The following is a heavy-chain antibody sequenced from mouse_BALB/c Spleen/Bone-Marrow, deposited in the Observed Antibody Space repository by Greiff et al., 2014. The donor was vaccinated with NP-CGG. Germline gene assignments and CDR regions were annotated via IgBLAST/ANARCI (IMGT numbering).Heavy chain of an antibody. CDR1: GYTFSSYW. Sequence: VQLQQSGAELLKPGASVKISCKATGYTFSSYWIEWVKQRPGHGLEWIGEILPGSGSTNYNEKFKGKATFTADTSSNTAHMQLSSLTSEDSAVYYCATGGSPMDYWGQGTSVTVSS. CDR3: ATGGSPMDY. J-gene: IGHJ4*01. D-gene: IGHD1-1*02. V-gene: IGHV1-9*01. CDR2: ILPGSGST.